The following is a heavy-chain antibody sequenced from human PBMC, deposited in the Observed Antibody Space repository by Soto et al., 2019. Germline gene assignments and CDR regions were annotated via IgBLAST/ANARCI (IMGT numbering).Heavy chain of an antibody. CDR1: GGSISSGGYY. CDR2: IYHSGST. Sequence: SETLSLTCTVSGGSISSGGYYWSWIRQHPGKGLEWIGYIYHSGSTYYNPSLKSRVTISVDRSKNQFSLKLSSVTAADTAVYYCAAGGGLPRYYWGQGTLVTVAS. V-gene: IGHV4-31*09. J-gene: IGHJ4*02. D-gene: IGHD2-15*01. CDR3: AAGGGLPRYY.